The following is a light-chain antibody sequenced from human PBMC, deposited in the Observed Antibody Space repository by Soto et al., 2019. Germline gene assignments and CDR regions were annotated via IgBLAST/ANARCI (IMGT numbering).Light chain of an antibody. CDR2: DNS. CDR3: QSFDSSLSAYV. V-gene: IGLV1-40*01. CDR1: SSNIGAGYD. J-gene: IGLJ1*01. Sequence: QSELTQPPSVSGAPGQRVTISGTGSSSNIGAGYDVHWYQQLPGTAPKLLIYDNSNRPSGVPDRFSGSKSGTSASLAITGLQAEDEADYYCQSFDSSLSAYVFGTGTKVTVL.